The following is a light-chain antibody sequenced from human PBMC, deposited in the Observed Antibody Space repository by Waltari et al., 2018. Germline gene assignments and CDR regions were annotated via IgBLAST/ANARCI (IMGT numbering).Light chain of an antibody. CDR3: QQYDQLPLT. Sequence: DIQMTQSPSSLSASVGDRVTITCQASQDISNYLHWYQQKPGKAPKLLIYDASNLETGVPSRFSRSRSGTDFTVTISSLQPEDIATYYCQQYDQLPLTFGPGTKVDIK. CDR2: DAS. CDR1: QDISNY. J-gene: IGKJ3*01. V-gene: IGKV1-33*01.